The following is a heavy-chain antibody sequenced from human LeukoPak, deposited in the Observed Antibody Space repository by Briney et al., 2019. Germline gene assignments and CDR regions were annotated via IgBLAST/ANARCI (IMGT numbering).Heavy chain of an antibody. D-gene: IGHD3-9*01. J-gene: IGHJ3*02. CDR3: ARQGYYDILTGYYDAFDI. Sequence: GESLKISCKGSGYSFTSYWISWVRQMPGKGLESRGGMDSSYSYNNYNQSLQGHATISPDKSIPTAYLQWSSMKASDTAMYYCARQGYYDILTGYYDAFDIWGQEIMVTVSS. CDR1: GYSFTSYW. CDR2: MDSSYSYN. V-gene: IGHV5-10-1*01.